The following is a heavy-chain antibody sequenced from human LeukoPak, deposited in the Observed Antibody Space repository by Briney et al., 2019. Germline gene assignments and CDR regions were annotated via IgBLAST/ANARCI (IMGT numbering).Heavy chain of an antibody. V-gene: IGHV3-7*03. D-gene: IGHD5-24*01. Sequence: PGGSLRLSCAASGFTFSSYWMSWVRQAPGKGLEWVANIKQDGSEKYYVDSVKGRFTISRDNAKNSLYLQMNSLRAEDTAVYYCARDRRRDGYNSPDYWGQGTLVTVSS. CDR1: GFTFSSYW. CDR2: IKQDGSEK. CDR3: ARDRRRDGYNSPDY. J-gene: IGHJ4*02.